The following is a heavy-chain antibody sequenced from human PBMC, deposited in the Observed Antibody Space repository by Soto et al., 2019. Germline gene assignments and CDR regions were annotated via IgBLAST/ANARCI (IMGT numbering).Heavy chain of an antibody. V-gene: IGHV3-23*01. D-gene: IGHD1-20*01. CDR1: GFTFSNYA. CDR2: IGSSGSST. CDR3: AKDLGEDNWNQVTFDS. J-gene: IGHJ4*02. Sequence: EVELLESGGGLVQPGGSVRLSCAASGFTFSNYAMSWVRQTPGKGLEWVSVIGSSGSSTYYADSVKGRFTISRDNSKNTLYLQMSSLRAEDTALYYCAKDLGEDNWNQVTFDSWGQGTPVTVSS.